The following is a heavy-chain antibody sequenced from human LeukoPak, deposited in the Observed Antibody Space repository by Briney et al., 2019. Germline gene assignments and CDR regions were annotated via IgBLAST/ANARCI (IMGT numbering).Heavy chain of an antibody. V-gene: IGHV4-61*02. D-gene: IGHD3-3*01. Sequence: PSETLSLTCTVSGGSISSGSDYWSWIRQPAGKGLEWIGRIHTSGNTNYNPSLKSRVTISVDTSKNQFSLKLSSVTAADTAVYYCARQGLEGVRYYFYYLDVWGKGTTVTVSS. CDR1: GGSISSGSDY. J-gene: IGHJ6*03. CDR3: ARQGLEGVRYYFYYLDV. CDR2: IHTSGNT.